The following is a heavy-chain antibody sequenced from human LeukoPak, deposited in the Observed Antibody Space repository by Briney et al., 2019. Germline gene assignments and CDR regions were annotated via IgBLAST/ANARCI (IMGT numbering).Heavy chain of an antibody. Sequence: GGSLRLSCAASGFSFSSFGMHWVRQAPGKGLEWVTSIRYDGSRKHYTDSVKGRFTISRDNSKNTLYLQMNSLRGEDTAVYYCAKDYGDFGDSSSYLDHWGQGTLVTVSS. J-gene: IGHJ4*02. CDR2: IRYDGSRK. CDR1: GFSFSSFG. CDR3: AKDYGDFGDSSSYLDH. V-gene: IGHV3-30*02. D-gene: IGHD4-17*01.